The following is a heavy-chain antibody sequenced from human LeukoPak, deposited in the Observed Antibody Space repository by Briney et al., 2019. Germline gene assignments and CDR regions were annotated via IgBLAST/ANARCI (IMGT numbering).Heavy chain of an antibody. J-gene: IGHJ3*02. CDR2: IYYSGST. Sequence: SETLSLTCAVSGGSMNNFYWSWIRQPPGKGLEWIGYIYYSGSTDYNPSLKSRVTISVDTSNNQLSLKVNSVTAADTAMYYCVKSNSRYQPWTLDIWGRGTMVTVSS. CDR3: VKSNSRYQPWTLDI. D-gene: IGHD2-2*01. V-gene: IGHV4-59*01. CDR1: GGSMNNFY.